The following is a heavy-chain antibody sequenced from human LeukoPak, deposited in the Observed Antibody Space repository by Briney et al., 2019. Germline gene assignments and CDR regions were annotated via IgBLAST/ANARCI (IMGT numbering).Heavy chain of an antibody. V-gene: IGHV1-2*02. J-gene: IGHJ4*02. CDR2: INPNSGGT. CDR3: ARGYYYDSSGLTVY. CDR1: GYTFTSYD. D-gene: IGHD3-22*01. Sequence: ASVKVSCKASGYTFTSYDINWVRQATGQGLEWMGWINPNSGGTNYAQKFQGRVTMTRDTSISTAYMELSRLRSDDTAVYYCARGYYYDSSGLTVYWGQGTLVTVSS.